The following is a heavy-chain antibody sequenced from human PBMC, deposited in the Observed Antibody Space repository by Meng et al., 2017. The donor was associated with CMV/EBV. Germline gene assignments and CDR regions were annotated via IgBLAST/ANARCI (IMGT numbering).Heavy chain of an antibody. Sequence: SETLSLTCAVYGGSFSGYYWSWIRQPPGKGLEWIGEINHSGSTNYNPSLKSRVTISVDTSKNQFSLKLSSVTAADTAVCYCARGRSGYCSGGSCYSDYWGQGTLVTVSS. V-gene: IGHV4-34*01. J-gene: IGHJ4*02. D-gene: IGHD2-15*01. CDR3: ARGRSGYCSGGSCYSDY. CDR1: GGSFSGYY. CDR2: INHSGST.